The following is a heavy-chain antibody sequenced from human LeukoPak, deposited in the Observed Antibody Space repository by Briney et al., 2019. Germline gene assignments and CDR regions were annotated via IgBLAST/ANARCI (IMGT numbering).Heavy chain of an antibody. Sequence: ASVKVSCKASGYSFTSYYMHWVRQAPGQGPEWMGIINPSGGSTSFAQKFQGRVTTTRDMSTSTVYMELSSLRSEDTAVYYCARGTTTAFDYWGQGTLVTVSS. CDR1: GYSFTSYY. V-gene: IGHV1-46*01. D-gene: IGHD4-11*01. CDR2: INPSGGST. CDR3: ARGTTTAFDY. J-gene: IGHJ4*02.